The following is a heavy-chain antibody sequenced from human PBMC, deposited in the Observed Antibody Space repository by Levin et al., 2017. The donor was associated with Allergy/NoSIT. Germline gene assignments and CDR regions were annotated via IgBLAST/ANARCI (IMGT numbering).Heavy chain of an antibody. CDR3: AKGGGNSDAFDI. D-gene: IGHD4-23*01. J-gene: IGHJ3*02. Sequence: AGGSLRLSCTASGFKLGDYAMHWVRQAPGKGLEWVSFITWNSGHMAYADSVKGRFTISRDNAKNSLYLQMNSLRDEDTAFYFCAKGGGNSDAFDIWGQGTMVTVSS. CDR1: GFKLGDYA. V-gene: IGHV3-9*01. CDR2: ITWNSGHM.